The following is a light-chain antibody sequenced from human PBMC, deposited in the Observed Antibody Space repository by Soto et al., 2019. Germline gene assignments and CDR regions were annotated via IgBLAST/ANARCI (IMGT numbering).Light chain of an antibody. CDR1: QSLSGN. CDR3: QQYDNWPPLT. J-gene: IGKJ4*01. Sequence: EIVLTQSPATLSVSPGERVTFSCRASQSLSGNLAWYQQKPGQAPRLLIYGASTRATGIPARFSGSGSGTEFTLTISSLQSEHFAVYYCQQYDNWPPLTFGGGTKVEIK. CDR2: GAS. V-gene: IGKV3-15*01.